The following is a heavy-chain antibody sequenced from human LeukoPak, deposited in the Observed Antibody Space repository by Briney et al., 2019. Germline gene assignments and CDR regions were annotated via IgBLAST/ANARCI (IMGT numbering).Heavy chain of an antibody. J-gene: IGHJ6*02. Sequence: GSLRLSCAASGFTFSSYRMNWVRQAPGKGLEWVSSISSSSSYIYYADSVKGRFTISRDNTKNSLYLQMHSLRAEDTAVYYCARDGTGIVYYYAMDVWGQGTTVTVSS. D-gene: IGHD3/OR15-3a*01. CDR1: GFTFSSYR. CDR3: ARDGTGIVYYYAMDV. V-gene: IGHV3-21*01. CDR2: ISSSSSYI.